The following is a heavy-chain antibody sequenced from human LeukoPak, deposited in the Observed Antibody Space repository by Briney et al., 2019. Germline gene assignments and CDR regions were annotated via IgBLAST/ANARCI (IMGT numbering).Heavy chain of an antibody. Sequence: PGRSLRLSCAASGFTFDDYAMHWVRQAPGKGLEWVSGISWNSGSIGYADSVKGRFTISRDNAKNSLYLQMNSLRAEDTALYYCAKDSSVRGVIGHWGQGTLVTVSS. V-gene: IGHV3-9*01. CDR1: GFTFDDYA. CDR2: ISWNSGSI. D-gene: IGHD3-10*01. CDR3: AKDSSVRGVIGH. J-gene: IGHJ4*02.